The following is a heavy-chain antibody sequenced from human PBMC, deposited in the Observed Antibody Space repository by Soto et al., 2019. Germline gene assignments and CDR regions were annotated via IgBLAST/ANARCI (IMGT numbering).Heavy chain of an antibody. CDR1: GFTFRNFA. V-gene: IGHV3-23*01. CDR2: ITGSGGSA. J-gene: IGHJ6*02. D-gene: IGHD1-26*01. Sequence: GGSLRLSCVASGFTFRNFAMSWVRQAPGKGLEWVSAITGSGGSAYYADSLKGRFTVSRDNSKNTLSLQMNNLRAEDTAMYYCARQEGATVLFYYGMDVWGQGTTVTVS. CDR3: ARQEGATVLFYYGMDV.